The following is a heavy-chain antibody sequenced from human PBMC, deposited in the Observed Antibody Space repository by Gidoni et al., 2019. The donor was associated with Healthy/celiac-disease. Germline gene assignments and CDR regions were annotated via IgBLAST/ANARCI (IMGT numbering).Heavy chain of an antibody. CDR1: GFTFTSSA. Sequence: QMQLVQSGPEVKKPGTSVKVSCKASGFTFTSSAVQWVRQARGQRLEWIGWIVVGSGNTNYAQKFQERVTITRDMSTSTAYMELSSLRSEDTAVYYCAAASDSSGYSTFDYWGQGTLVTVSS. J-gene: IGHJ4*02. V-gene: IGHV1-58*01. CDR3: AAASDSSGYSTFDY. D-gene: IGHD3-22*01. CDR2: IVVGSGNT.